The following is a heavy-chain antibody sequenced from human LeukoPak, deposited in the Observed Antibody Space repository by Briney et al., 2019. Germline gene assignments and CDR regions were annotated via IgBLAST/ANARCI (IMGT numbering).Heavy chain of an antibody. D-gene: IGHD2-21*01. CDR2: INTSGGST. Sequence: QPGGSLRLSCAASGFTLSSYAMSWVRQAPGKGLEWVSSINTSGGSTYYADSLQGRFTFSRDNSKNTLHLQINNVRAEDTALYYCMKLPTMIIVIDTDFEYWGQGAQVTVSS. J-gene: IGHJ4*02. CDR1: GFTLSSYA. CDR3: MKLPTMIIVIDTDFEY. V-gene: IGHV3-23*01.